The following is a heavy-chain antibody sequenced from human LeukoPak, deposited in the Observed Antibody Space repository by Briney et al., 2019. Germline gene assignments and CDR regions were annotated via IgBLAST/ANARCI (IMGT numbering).Heavy chain of an antibody. J-gene: IGHJ4*02. CDR3: ARVSRSWEVDY. Sequence: PSETLSLTCTVSGVSISSYYWSWIRQPPGKGLEWIGYIYYSGSTNYNPSLKSRVTISVDTSKNQFSLKLSSVTAADTAVYYCARVSRSWEVDYWGQGTLVTVSS. CDR1: GVSISSYY. CDR2: IYYSGST. V-gene: IGHV4-59*01. D-gene: IGHD1-26*01.